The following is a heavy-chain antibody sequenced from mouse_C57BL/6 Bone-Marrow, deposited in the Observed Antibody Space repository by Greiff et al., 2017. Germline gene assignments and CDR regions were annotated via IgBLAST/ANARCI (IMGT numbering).Heavy chain of an antibody. Sequence: VQLQQPGAELVKPGASVKVSCKASGYTFTSYWMHWVKQRPGQGLEWIGRIHPSDSATNYNQKFKGKATLTVDKSSSTAYMQLSSLTSEDSAVYYCEIGYDYDGGDYYFDYWGQGTTLTVSS. D-gene: IGHD2-4*01. CDR2: IHPSDSAT. J-gene: IGHJ2*01. V-gene: IGHV1-74*01. CDR3: EIGYDYDGGDYYFDY. CDR1: GYTFTSYW.